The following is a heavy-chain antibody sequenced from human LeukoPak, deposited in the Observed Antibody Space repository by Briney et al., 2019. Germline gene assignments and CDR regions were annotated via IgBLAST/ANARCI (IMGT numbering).Heavy chain of an antibody. CDR1: GYTFTSYY. V-gene: IGHV1-46*01. CDR2: INPSGGST. CDR3: ARGEKGGDYRYNGFDP. J-gene: IGHJ5*02. D-gene: IGHD4-17*01. Sequence: GASVKVSCKASGYTFTSYYMHWVRQAPGQGLEWMGIINPSGGSTRYAQKFQGRVTMTRDMSTSTVYMELSSLRSEDTAVYYCARGEKGGDYRYNGFDPWGQGTLVTVSS.